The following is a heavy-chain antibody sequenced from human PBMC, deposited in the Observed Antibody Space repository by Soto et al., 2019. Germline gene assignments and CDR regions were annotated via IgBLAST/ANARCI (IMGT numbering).Heavy chain of an antibody. Sequence: QVQLVQSGAEVKKLGSSVKVSCKASGGTFNTYNINWVRQAPGQGLEWMGGILPIFGTTNYAQRFQGRVTITADDSTSTAYMELSSLRSEDTAVYYCARDETGDSYYYYYGMDVWGQGTTVTVTS. CDR1: GGTFNTYN. CDR3: ARDETGDSYYYYYGMDV. V-gene: IGHV1-69*01. J-gene: IGHJ6*02. D-gene: IGHD7-27*01. CDR2: ILPIFGTT.